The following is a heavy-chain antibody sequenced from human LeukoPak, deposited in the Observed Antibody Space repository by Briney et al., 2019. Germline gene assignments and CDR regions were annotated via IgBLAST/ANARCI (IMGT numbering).Heavy chain of an antibody. CDR2: ISSSGTYI. CDR1: GFTFSTYS. J-gene: IGHJ4*02. CDR3: ARENYYDSSGHIDY. V-gene: IGHV3-21*01. D-gene: IGHD3-22*01. Sequence: PGVSLRLSCAASGFTFSTYSMKWVRQAPGQGLEWVSSISSSGTYIYYADTVKGRFTISRDNAKNSVFLQMDSLRAEDTAVYYCARENYYDSSGHIDYWGQGTLVTVSS.